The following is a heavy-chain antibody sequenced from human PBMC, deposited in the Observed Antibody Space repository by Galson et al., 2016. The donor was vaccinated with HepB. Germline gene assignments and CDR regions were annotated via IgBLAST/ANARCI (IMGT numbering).Heavy chain of an antibody. J-gene: IGHJ2*01. V-gene: IGHV4-4*02. CDR1: GDSMSTNW. CDR2: VYHTGST. Sequence: SETLSLTCTVSGDSMSTNWWSWVRQPPGMGPEWIGEVYHTGSTNYKSSLKSRATISMDMSKNQLSLELTSVTAADTAVYYCAGVDGFWSGTPSYWYFDLWGRGTLVTVSA. CDR3: AGVDGFWSGTPSYWYFDL. D-gene: IGHD3-3*01.